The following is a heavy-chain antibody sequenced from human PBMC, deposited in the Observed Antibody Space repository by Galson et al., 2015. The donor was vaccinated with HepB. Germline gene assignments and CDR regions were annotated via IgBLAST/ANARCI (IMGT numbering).Heavy chain of an antibody. J-gene: IGHJ4*01. V-gene: IGHV3-23*01. Sequence: SLRLSCAASGFTFINYAMNWVRQAPGKGLEWVSSISGRGGHTYYADSVKGRFTISRDNSKNTLFLQMNSLRPEDTALYYCAKHTYFYASGTFPNDFWGHGTLVTVSS. CDR3: AKHTYFYASGTFPNDF. CDR2: ISGRGGHT. D-gene: IGHD3-10*01. CDR1: GFTFINYA.